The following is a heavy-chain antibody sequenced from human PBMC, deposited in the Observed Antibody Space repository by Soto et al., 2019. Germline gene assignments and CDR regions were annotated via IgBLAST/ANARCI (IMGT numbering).Heavy chain of an antibody. Sequence: ASVKVSCKASGYTFTSYGISWVRQAPGQGLEWMGWISAHNGNTNYAQKLQGRVTMTTDTSTSTAYMELRSLRSDDTAVYYCARDSPAVGALRTNDYWGQGTLVTVSS. D-gene: IGHD1-26*01. V-gene: IGHV1-18*04. CDR1: GYTFTSYG. CDR2: ISAHNGNT. J-gene: IGHJ4*02. CDR3: ARDSPAVGALRTNDY.